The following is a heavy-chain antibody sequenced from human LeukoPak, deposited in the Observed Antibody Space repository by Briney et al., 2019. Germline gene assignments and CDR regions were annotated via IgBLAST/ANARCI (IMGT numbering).Heavy chain of an antibody. V-gene: IGHV3-30*03. D-gene: IGHD5-18*01. CDR3: ARDLHGRYSYGYRH. CDR2: ISYDGSNQ. CDR1: GFTFSSYV. Sequence: GGSLRLSCVASGFTFSSYVMTWVRQAPGKGLEWVAVISYDGSNQHKADSVRGRFTISRDNSKNTLYPQMNSLRAEDTAVYYCARDLHGRYSYGYRHWGQGTLVTVSS. J-gene: IGHJ4*02.